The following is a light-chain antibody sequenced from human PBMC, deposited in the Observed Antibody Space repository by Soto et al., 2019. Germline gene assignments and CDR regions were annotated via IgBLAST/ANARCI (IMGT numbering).Light chain of an antibody. CDR3: TSYSSITTYV. V-gene: IGLV2-14*02. J-gene: IGLJ1*01. CDR1: SSDVGSYNL. Sequence: QSVLTQPASVSGSPGQSITISCTGTSSDVGSYNLVSWYHHHPGKAPQLMIYGVSNRRSGVSNRFSGSKSVNTASLTISGLQAEDEADYYCTSYSSITTYVFGTGTKVTVL. CDR2: GVS.